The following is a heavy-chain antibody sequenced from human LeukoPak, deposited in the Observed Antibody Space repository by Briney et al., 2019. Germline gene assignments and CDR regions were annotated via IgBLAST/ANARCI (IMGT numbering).Heavy chain of an antibody. CDR1: GFTFRIYA. CDR3: AKDRPNYYGSNGHYYRRDGDY. CDR2: ITSSGDGT. J-gene: IGHJ4*02. D-gene: IGHD3-22*01. Sequence: PGGSLRLSCAASGFTFRIYAMIWVRQAPGKGLQWVSSITSSGDGTYYADSVKGRFTISRDNSENMLYLQMNSLRVEDTAVYFCAKDRPNYYGSNGHYYRRDGDYWGQGTLVTVSS. V-gene: IGHV3-23*01.